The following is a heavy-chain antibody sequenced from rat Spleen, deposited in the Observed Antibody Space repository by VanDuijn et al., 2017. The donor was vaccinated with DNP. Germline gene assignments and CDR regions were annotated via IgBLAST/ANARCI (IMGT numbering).Heavy chain of an antibody. V-gene: IGHV5-22*01. Sequence: EVQLVESGGGLVQPGRSLKLSCAASGFTFSNYYMAWVRQAPKKGLELVAYISYEGSSSYCGDSVKGRVTISRDNAKNTLYLQMNSLRSEDTATYYCARTTRVYWYFDFWGPGTMVTVSS. CDR1: GFTFSNYY. J-gene: IGHJ1*01. CDR3: ARTTRVYWYFDF. CDR2: ISYEGSSS. D-gene: IGHD1-4*01.